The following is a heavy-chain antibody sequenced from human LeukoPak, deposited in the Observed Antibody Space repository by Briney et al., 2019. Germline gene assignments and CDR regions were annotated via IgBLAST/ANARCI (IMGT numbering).Heavy chain of an antibody. Sequence: PSETLSLTCTVSGGSISSSSYYWGWIRQPPGKGLEWIGSIYYSGSTYYNPSLKSRVTISVDTSKNQFSLKLSSVTAADTAVYYCARVLTGGWFDPWGQGTLVTVSS. V-gene: IGHV4-39*07. CDR1: GGSISSSSYY. CDR3: ARVLTGGWFDP. CDR2: IYYSGST. D-gene: IGHD2-15*01. J-gene: IGHJ5*02.